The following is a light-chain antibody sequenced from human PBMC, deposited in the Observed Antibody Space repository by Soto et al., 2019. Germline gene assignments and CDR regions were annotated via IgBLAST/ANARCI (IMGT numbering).Light chain of an antibody. CDR2: DAS. J-gene: IGKJ4*01. Sequence: IVLTQSPATLSLSPGERATLSCSASHSVSNYLAWYQHKPGQAPRLLIYDASNRATGIPARFSGSGSGTVFTLTISSLAPEDFAVYYCQQRSNWALTFGGGTKVEIK. V-gene: IGKV3-11*01. CDR1: HSVSNY. CDR3: QQRSNWALT.